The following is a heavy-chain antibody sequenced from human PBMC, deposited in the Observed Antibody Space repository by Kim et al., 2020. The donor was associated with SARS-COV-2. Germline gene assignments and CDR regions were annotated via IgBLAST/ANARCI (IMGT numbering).Heavy chain of an antibody. CDR3: AKDCSSGYYYTYWYFDL. CDR1: GFTFSSYA. Sequence: GGSLRLSCAASGFTFSSYAMSWVRQAPGKGLEWVSAISGSGGSTYYADSVKGRFTISRDNSKNTLYLQMNSLRAEDTAVYYCAKDCSSGYYYTYWYFDLWGRGTLVTVSS. D-gene: IGHD3-22*01. J-gene: IGHJ2*01. V-gene: IGHV3-23*01. CDR2: ISGSGGST.